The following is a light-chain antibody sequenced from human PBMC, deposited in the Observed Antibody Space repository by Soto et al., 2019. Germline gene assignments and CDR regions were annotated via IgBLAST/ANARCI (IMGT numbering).Light chain of an antibody. CDR3: QQSFNTPPT. Sequence: DIQMTQSPSSLFASVGDRVTITFRAGQGIGDNVNWYQQPPGTAPHLLIYAAFIFQSGVTSRFSGSVSRLDIPLCITDLLTEDLVSYFCQQSFNTPPTFGGGTKVDIK. CDR1: QGIGDN. CDR2: AAF. V-gene: IGKV1-39*01. J-gene: IGKJ4*01.